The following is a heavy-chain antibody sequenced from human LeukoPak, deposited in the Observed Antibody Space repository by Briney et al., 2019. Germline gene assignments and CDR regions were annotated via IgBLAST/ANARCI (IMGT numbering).Heavy chain of an antibody. CDR3: ALVNSPPHDAFDI. D-gene: IGHD3-22*01. CDR1: GFTFSSYS. J-gene: IGHJ3*02. CDR2: ISSSSSYI. V-gene: IGHV3-21*01. Sequence: GGSLRLSCAASGFTFSSYSMNWVRQAPGKGLEWVSSISSSSSYIYYADSVKGRFTISRDNAKNSLYLQMNSLRAEDTAVYYCALVNSPPHDAFDIWGQGTMVTVSS.